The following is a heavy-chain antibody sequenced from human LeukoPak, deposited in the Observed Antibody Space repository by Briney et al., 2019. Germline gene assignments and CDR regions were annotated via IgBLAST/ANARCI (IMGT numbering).Heavy chain of an antibody. CDR2: ISSSSSTI. Sequence: GGSLRLSCAASGFTFSSYSMNWVRQAPGKGLEWVSYISSSSSTIYYADSVKGRFTISRDNTKNSLYLQMNSLRAEDTAVYYCARESDSGRFQPDYWGQGTLVTVSS. CDR3: ARESDSGRFQPDY. J-gene: IGHJ4*02. D-gene: IGHD1-26*01. V-gene: IGHV3-48*04. CDR1: GFTFSSYS.